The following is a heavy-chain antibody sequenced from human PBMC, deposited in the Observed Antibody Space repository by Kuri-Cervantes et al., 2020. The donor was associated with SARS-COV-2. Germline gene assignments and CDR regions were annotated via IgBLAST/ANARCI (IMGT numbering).Heavy chain of an antibody. V-gene: IGHV1-18*01. J-gene: IGHJ3*02. Sequence: ASVKVSCKASGYTFTSYGISWVRQAPGQGLEWMGWISAYNGNTNYAQKFQGRVTITRDTSTSTVYMELSSLRSEDTAVYYCARSRYSRDDAFDIWGQGTMVTVSS. CDR3: ARSRYSRDDAFDI. D-gene: IGHD3-16*02. CDR1: GYTFTSYG. CDR2: ISAYNGNT.